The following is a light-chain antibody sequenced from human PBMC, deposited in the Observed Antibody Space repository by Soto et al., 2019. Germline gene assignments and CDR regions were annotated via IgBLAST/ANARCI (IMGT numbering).Light chain of an antibody. CDR3: QLYESSPT. V-gene: IGKV3-20*01. Sequence: ETVLTQSPGTLSLSAGERATLSCRASQSVASGYLVWYQQKPGQTPTVLIYGASTRAAGIPDRFSGSGSGKDFTLTISRLEPEDFAVYYCQLYESSPTFGQGTKVDIK. CDR2: GAS. CDR1: QSVASGY. J-gene: IGKJ1*01.